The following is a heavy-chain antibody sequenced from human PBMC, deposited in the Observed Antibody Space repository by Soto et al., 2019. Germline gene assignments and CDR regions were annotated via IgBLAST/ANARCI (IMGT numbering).Heavy chain of an antibody. CDR3: AITGYSYGYGFDY. D-gene: IGHD5-18*01. V-gene: IGHV1-2*04. J-gene: IGHJ4*02. CDR1: GYTFTGYY. Sequence: ASVKVSCKASGYTFTGYYMHWVRQAPGQGLEWMGWINPNSGGTNYAQKFQGWVTMTRDTSISTAYIELSRLRSDDTAVYYCAITGYSYGYGFDYWGQGTLVTLSS. CDR2: INPNSGGT.